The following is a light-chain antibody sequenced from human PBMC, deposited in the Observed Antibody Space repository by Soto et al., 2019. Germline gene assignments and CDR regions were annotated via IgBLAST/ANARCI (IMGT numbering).Light chain of an antibody. CDR3: NSYTSRSTLDV. CDR1: SSDIGAYKY. Sequence: QSVLTQPASVSGFPGQSITISCTGTSSDIGAYKYVSWYQQHPGKAPKLVMYEVSNRPSGVSNRFSGSKSGNTASLTISGLQAEDEADHYCNSYTSRSTLDVFGSGTKVTVL. J-gene: IGLJ1*01. V-gene: IGLV2-14*01. CDR2: EVS.